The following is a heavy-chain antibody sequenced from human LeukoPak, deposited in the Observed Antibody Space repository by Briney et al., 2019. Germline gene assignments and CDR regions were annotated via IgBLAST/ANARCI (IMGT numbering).Heavy chain of an antibody. Sequence: PSQTLSLTCTVSGGSISSGGYYWSWIRQHPGKGLEWIGYIYYSGSTYYNPSLKSRVTISVDTSKNQFSLKLSSVTAADTAVYYCARHSGGGKADYYGMDVWGQGTTVTVSS. CDR3: ARHSGGGKADYYGMDV. V-gene: IGHV4-31*03. J-gene: IGHJ6*02. CDR1: GGSISSGGYY. CDR2: IYYSGST. D-gene: IGHD4-23*01.